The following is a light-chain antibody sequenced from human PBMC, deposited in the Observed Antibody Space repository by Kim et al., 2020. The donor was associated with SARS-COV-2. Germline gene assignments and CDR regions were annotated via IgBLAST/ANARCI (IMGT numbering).Light chain of an antibody. Sequence: GQRVTISCSGSSSNIGSNYVYWYQQLPETAPKLLIYRNNQRPSGVPDRFSGSKSGTSASLAISGLRSEDEAEYYCAAWDDSLSGVVFGGGTQLTVL. CDR3: AAWDDSLSGVV. V-gene: IGLV1-47*01. CDR2: RNN. CDR1: SSNIGSNY. J-gene: IGLJ2*01.